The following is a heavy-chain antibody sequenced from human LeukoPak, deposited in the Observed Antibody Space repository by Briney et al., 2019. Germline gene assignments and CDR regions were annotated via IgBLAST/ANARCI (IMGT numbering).Heavy chain of an antibody. CDR1: GFTFSSYS. CDR3: ARASSGWTQFDY. Sequence: GGSLRLSCAASGFTFSSYSMNWVRQAPGKGLEWVSSISSSSSYIYYADSVKGRFTISRDNAKNSLYLQMNSLRAEDTAVYYCARASSGWTQFDYWGQGTLVTVSS. V-gene: IGHV3-21*01. CDR2: ISSSSSYI. J-gene: IGHJ4*02. D-gene: IGHD3/OR15-3a*01.